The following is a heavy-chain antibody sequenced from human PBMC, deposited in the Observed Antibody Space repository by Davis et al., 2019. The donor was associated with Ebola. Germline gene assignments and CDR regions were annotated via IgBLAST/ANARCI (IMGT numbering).Heavy chain of an antibody. Sequence: GESLKISCVASRFTFSRYDMNWFRQAPGKGLEWVSYISSGSTNLKHADSVKGRFTISRDNAKNSLYLQMNSLRDEDTAVYYCARSLGDIVLVPAALVPDYWGQGALVTVSS. CDR3: ARSLGDIVLVPAALVPDY. V-gene: IGHV3-48*02. J-gene: IGHJ4*02. CDR1: RFTFSRYD. CDR2: ISSGSTNL. D-gene: IGHD2-2*01.